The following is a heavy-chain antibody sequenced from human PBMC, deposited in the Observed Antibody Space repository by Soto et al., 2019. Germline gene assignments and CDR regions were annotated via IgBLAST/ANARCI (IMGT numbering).Heavy chain of an antibody. CDR2: ISAYNGNT. Sequence: ASVKVSCKASGYTFTSYGISWVRQAPGQGLEWMGWISAYNGNTNYAQKIQGRVTMTTDTSTNTAYMELSSLRSEDTAVYYYATAWRSPPWFDPWGQGTLVTVSS. V-gene: IGHV1-18*01. CDR3: ATAWRSPPWFDP. J-gene: IGHJ5*02. CDR1: GYTFTSYG.